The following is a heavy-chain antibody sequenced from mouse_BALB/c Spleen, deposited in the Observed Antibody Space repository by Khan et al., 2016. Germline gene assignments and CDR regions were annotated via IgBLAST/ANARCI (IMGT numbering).Heavy chain of an antibody. CDR1: GYTFTSYW. V-gene: IGHV1-7*01. CDR2: INPSTGYT. CDR3: ARYYDYEYYFDY. Sequence: QVQLQQSGAELAKPGASVKMSCKAPGYTFTSYWMHWVKQRPGQGLEWIGYINPSTGYTEYNQKFKDKATLTADKSSSTAYMQLSSLTSEDSAVYYCARYYDYEYYFDYRGQGTTLTVSS. D-gene: IGHD2-4*01. J-gene: IGHJ2*01.